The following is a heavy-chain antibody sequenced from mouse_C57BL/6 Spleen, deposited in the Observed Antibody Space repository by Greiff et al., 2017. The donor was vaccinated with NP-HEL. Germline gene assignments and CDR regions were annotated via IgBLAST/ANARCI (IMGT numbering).Heavy chain of an antibody. J-gene: IGHJ4*01. V-gene: IGHV1-5*01. Sequence: EVQLQQSGTVLARPGASVKMSCKTSGYTFTSYWMHWVKQRPGQGLEWIGAIYPGNSDTSYNQKFKGKAKLTAVTSASTAYMELSSLTNEDSAVDYCTRERIKPAPMDYWGQGTSVTVSS. CDR1: GYTFTSYW. CDR2: IYPGNSDT. CDR3: TRERIKPAPMDY.